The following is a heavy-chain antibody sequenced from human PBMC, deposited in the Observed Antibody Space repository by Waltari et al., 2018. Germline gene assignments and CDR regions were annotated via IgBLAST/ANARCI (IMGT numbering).Heavy chain of an antibody. CDR2: IIPIFGTA. J-gene: IGHJ3*02. V-gene: IGHV1-69*12. CDR3: ARVRTVAASSSYDAFDI. CDR1: GGTFSIYA. Sequence: QVQLVQSGAEVEKPGSSVEVSCRASGGTFSIYALSWVRQAPGHGLEWMGGIIPIFGTANYAQKFQGRVTITADESTSTAYMELSSLRSEDTAVYYCARVRTVAASSSYDAFDIWGQGTMVTVSS. D-gene: IGHD2-15*01.